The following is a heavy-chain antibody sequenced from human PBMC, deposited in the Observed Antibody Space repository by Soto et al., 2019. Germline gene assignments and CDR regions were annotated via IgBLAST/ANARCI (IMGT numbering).Heavy chain of an antibody. CDR3: ARTYDGSGPNSGGYGFDI. D-gene: IGHD3-22*01. V-gene: IGHV4-61*05. Sequence: SETLSLTCTVSGGSITSSSYYWGWVRQPPGKGLEWIAYIYYSGTTNYNPSLKSRVTISVDTSKNQFSLKLNSVTAADTAVYYCARTYDGSGPNSGGYGFDIWGQGTMVTVSS. J-gene: IGHJ3*02. CDR1: GGSITSSSYY. CDR2: IYYSGTT.